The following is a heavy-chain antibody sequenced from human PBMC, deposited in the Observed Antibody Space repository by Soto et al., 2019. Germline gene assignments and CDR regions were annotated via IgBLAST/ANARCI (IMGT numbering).Heavy chain of an antibody. CDR3: GRELADYYSGTSY. CDR2: ISPNSDYI. Sequence: SGGSLRLSCTVSGFNFKTYAMNWVRQAPGKGLEWVSYISPNSDYIYYSDSLKGRVTISRDNAKNSLYLQMDSLRVEDTALYFCGRELADYYSGTSYWGQGALVSVSS. V-gene: IGHV3-21*01. CDR1: GFNFKTYA. D-gene: IGHD2-21*01. J-gene: IGHJ4*02.